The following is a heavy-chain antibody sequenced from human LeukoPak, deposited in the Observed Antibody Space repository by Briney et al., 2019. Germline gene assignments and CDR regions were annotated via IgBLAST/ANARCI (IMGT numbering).Heavy chain of an antibody. Sequence: GGSLGLSCAASGFTFSSYAMHWVRQAPGKGLEWVAVISYDGSNKYYADSVKGRFTISRDNSKNTLYLQMNSLRAEDTAVYYCARLLTAASFDYWGQGTLVTVSS. CDR1: GFTFSSYA. J-gene: IGHJ4*02. CDR3: ARLLTAASFDY. CDR2: ISYDGSNK. D-gene: IGHD2-2*01. V-gene: IGHV3-30-3*01.